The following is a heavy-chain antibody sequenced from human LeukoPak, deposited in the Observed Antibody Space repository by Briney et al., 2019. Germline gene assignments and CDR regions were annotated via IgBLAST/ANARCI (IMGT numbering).Heavy chain of an antibody. Sequence: GESLKLSCQGSGYIFTHNWIGWVRQKPGKGLEWIGIIYPGDSDTRYSPSFEGQVTISVDKSSSTAYLQWSRLKASDTAIYYCARQTRDGSGSRGYFFDFWGQGTLVTVSS. CDR3: ARQTRDGSGSRGYFFDF. V-gene: IGHV5-51*01. CDR2: IYPGDSDT. D-gene: IGHD3-10*01. CDR1: GYIFTHNW. J-gene: IGHJ4*02.